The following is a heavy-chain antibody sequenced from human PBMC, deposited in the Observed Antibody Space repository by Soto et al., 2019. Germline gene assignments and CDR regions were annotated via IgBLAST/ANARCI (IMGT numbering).Heavy chain of an antibody. Sequence: QVQLQQWGAGLLKTSETLSLTCAVSGGPFSGVYWTWIRQPPGKALEWIGGVNHRGSANYNPSLERRVTMSFDTSKIQFSLKLTSVTAADSAVYYCARDAFCGSGTCRVGPWCDPWGQGTLVTVSS. J-gene: IGHJ5*02. CDR1: GGPFSGVY. CDR2: VNHRGSA. V-gene: IGHV4-34*02. D-gene: IGHD2-21*01. CDR3: ARDAFCGSGTCRVGPWCDP.